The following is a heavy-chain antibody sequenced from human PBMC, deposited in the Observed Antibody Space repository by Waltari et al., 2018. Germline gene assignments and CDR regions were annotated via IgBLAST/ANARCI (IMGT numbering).Heavy chain of an antibody. CDR1: GFTFTSSA. CDR3: AADSSGWYFVVDWYFDL. D-gene: IGHD6-19*01. Sequence: QMQLVQSGPEVKKPGTSVKVSCKASGFTFTSSAVQWVRQARGQRLEWIGWIVVGSGNTNYAQKFQERVTITRDMSTSTAYMELSSLRSEDTAVYYCAADSSGWYFVVDWYFDLWGRGTLVTVSS. CDR2: IVVGSGNT. V-gene: IGHV1-58*01. J-gene: IGHJ2*01.